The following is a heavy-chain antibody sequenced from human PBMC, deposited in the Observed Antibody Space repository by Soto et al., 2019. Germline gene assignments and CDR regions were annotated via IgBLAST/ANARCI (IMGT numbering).Heavy chain of an antibody. CDR3: ARGEMAAVAGMNDY. CDR2: ISAYNGNT. V-gene: IGHV1-18*01. CDR1: GYTFASYG. J-gene: IGHJ4*02. Sequence: ASVKVSCKASGYTFASYGISWVRQAPGQGLEWMGWISAYNGNTNYAQKLQGRVTMTTDTSTSTAYMELRSLRSDDTAVYYCARGEMAAVAGMNDYWGQGTLVTVSS. D-gene: IGHD6-19*01.